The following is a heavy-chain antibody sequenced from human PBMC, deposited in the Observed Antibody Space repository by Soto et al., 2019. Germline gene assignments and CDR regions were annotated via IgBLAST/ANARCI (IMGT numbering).Heavy chain of an antibody. J-gene: IGHJ4*02. D-gene: IGHD4-17*01. CDR3: ARGRLEGHYFDY. CDR2: IYYSGST. V-gene: IGHV4-31*03. Sequence: PXETLSLTCTVSGGSISSGGYYWSWIRQHPGKGLEWIGYIYYSGSTYYNPSLKSRVTISVDTSKNQFSLKLSSVTAADTAVYYCARGRLEGHYFDYWGQGTLVTVSS. CDR1: GGSISSGGYY.